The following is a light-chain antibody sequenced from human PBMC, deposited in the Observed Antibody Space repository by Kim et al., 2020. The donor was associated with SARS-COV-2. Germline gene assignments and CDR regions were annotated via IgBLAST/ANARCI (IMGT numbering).Light chain of an antibody. Sequence: QSALTQPASVSGSPGQSITISCTGTSSDVGNYNLVSWFQQHPGKAPKLKIYEVSQRPSGVSHRFSGSKSGNTASLTISGLQAEDEADYYCCSYAGSSTLVFGGGTKLTVL. CDR1: SSDVGNYNL. CDR2: EVS. CDR3: CSYAGSSTLV. J-gene: IGLJ3*02. V-gene: IGLV2-23*02.